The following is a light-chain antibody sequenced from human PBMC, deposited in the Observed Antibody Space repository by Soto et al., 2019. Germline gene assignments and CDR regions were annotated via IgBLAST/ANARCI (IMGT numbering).Light chain of an antibody. CDR3: QSYDSSLSGYI. Sequence: QSVLTQPPSVSGAPGQRVTISCTGSSSNIGAGYDVHWYQQLPGTAPKLLIYATNIRPSGVPGRFSGSKSGTSASLAITGLQAEDEADYYCQSYDSSLSGYIFGTGTKVTVL. J-gene: IGLJ1*01. CDR2: ATN. V-gene: IGLV1-40*01. CDR1: SSNIGAGYD.